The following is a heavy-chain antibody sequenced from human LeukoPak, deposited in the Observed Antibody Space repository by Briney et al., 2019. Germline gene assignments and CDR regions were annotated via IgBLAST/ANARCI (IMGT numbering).Heavy chain of an antibody. V-gene: IGHV4-34*01. Sequence: SETLSLTCAVYGGSFSGYYWNWIRQPPGKGLEWIGEINHSGSTNYNPSLKSRVTISVDTSKNQFSLKLTSVTAADTAVYYCARRSLVRGVVIGAWGQGTLVTVSS. CDR2: INHSGST. D-gene: IGHD3-10*01. CDR3: ARRSLVRGVVIGA. J-gene: IGHJ5*02. CDR1: GGSFSGYY.